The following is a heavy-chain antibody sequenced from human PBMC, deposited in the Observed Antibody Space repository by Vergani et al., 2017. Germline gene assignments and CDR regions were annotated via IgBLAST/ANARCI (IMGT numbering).Heavy chain of an antibody. J-gene: IGHJ6*02. D-gene: IGHD1-1*01. Sequence: QVTLRESGPALVKPTQTLTLTCTFSGFSLSTSGMCVSWIRQPPGKALEWLALIDWDDDKYYSTSLKTRLTISKDTSKSQVVLTMTNMDPVDTATYYCARILDTTGTTGRYYYYYGMDVWGQGTTVTVSS. CDR3: ARILDTTGTTGRYYYYYGMDV. V-gene: IGHV2-70*01. CDR2: IDWDDDK. CDR1: GFSLSTSGMC.